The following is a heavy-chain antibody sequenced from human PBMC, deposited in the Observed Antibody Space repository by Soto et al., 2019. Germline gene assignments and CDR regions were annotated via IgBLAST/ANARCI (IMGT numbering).Heavy chain of an antibody. D-gene: IGHD6-13*01. J-gene: IGHJ6*02. CDR3: ARAGGLSSSWYFLRSCYYYYGMDV. CDR1: GGSVSSGSYY. CDR2: IYYSGST. V-gene: IGHV4-61*01. Sequence: SETLSLTCTVSGGSVSSGSYYWSWIRQPPGKGLEWIGYIYYSGSTNYNPSLKSRVTISVDTSKNQFSLKLSSVTAADTAVYYCARAGGLSSSWYFLRSCYYYYGMDVWGQGTTVTVSS.